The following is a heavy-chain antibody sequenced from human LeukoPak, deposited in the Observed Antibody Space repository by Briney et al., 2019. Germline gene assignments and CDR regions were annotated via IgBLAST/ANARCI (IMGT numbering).Heavy chain of an antibody. Sequence: GASVKVSCKASGYTFTGYYMHWVRQAPGQGLEWMGWINTNSGGTNYAQKFQGRVTMTRDTSITTAYMELNRLRSEATAVYYCAIGYCRGGSCDDEPGDAFDIWGQGKMVAVSS. CDR3: AIGYCRGGSCDDEPGDAFDI. CDR2: INTNSGGT. D-gene: IGHD2-15*01. J-gene: IGHJ3*02. V-gene: IGHV1-2*02. CDR1: GYTFTGYY.